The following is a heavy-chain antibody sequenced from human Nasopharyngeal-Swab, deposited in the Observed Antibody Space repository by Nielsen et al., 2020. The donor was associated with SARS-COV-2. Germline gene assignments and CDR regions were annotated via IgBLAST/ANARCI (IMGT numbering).Heavy chain of an antibody. V-gene: IGHV4-4*07. Sequence: SETLSLTCTVSGGSISSYYRSWTRQPAGKGLEWIGRIYTSGSTNYNPSLKSRVTMSVDTSKNQFSLKLSSVTAADTAVYYCARGSRFTIFGVVPDYYYGMDVWGQGTTVTVSS. CDR2: IYTSGST. J-gene: IGHJ6*02. CDR3: ARGSRFTIFGVVPDYYYGMDV. CDR1: GGSISSYY. D-gene: IGHD3-3*01.